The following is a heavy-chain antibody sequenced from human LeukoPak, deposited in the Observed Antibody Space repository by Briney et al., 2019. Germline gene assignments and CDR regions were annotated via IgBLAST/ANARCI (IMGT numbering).Heavy chain of an antibody. Sequence: PGRSLRLSCAASGFTFSAYGMHWVRQAPGKGLEWVAVVSSDGNTKYYAESLKGRFTISRDNSKSTLYLQMNSLRAEDTAVYYCAKDLGQQLGPFDYWGQGTLVTVSS. J-gene: IGHJ4*02. CDR1: GFTFSAYG. D-gene: IGHD6-13*01. CDR3: AKDLGQQLGPFDY. CDR2: VSSDGNTK. V-gene: IGHV3-30*18.